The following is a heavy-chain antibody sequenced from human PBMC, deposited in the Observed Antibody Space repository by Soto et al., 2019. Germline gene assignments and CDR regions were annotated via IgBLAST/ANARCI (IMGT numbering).Heavy chain of an antibody. J-gene: IGHJ4*02. Sequence: QVQLVESGGGVVQPGRSLRLSCAASGFTFSSYGMHWVRQAPGKGLEWVAVIWYDGSNKYYADSVKGRFTISRDNSKNTRYLQMNSLRAEDTAVYYCARDESITIFGVVKPFDYWGQGTLVTVSS. V-gene: IGHV3-33*01. CDR1: GFTFSSYG. D-gene: IGHD3-3*01. CDR2: IWYDGSNK. CDR3: ARDESITIFGVVKPFDY.